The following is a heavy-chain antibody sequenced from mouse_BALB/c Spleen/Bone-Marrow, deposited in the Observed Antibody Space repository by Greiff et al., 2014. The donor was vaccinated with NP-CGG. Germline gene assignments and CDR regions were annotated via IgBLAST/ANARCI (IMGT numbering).Heavy chain of an antibody. CDR3: AREGPWFAY. J-gene: IGHJ3*01. V-gene: IGHV1S137*01. CDR1: GYTFTDYA. CDR2: ISTYYGDA. Sequence: QVHVKQSGAELVRPGVSVKISCKGSGYTFTDYAMLWVKQSHAKSLEWIGVISTYYGDASYNQKFKGKATMTVDKSSSTAYMELARLTSEDSAIYYCAREGPWFAYWGQGTLVTVSA.